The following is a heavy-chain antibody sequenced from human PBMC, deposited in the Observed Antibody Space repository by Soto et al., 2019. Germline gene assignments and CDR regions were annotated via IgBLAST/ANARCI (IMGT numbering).Heavy chain of an antibody. J-gene: IGHJ4*02. CDR2: ISSNGGST. D-gene: IGHD5-18*01. CDR3: TRGYSYGYHYFDY. V-gene: IGHV3-64D*06. CDR1: GFTFSSYA. Sequence: GGSLRLSCSASGFTFSSYAMHWVRQSPGKGLEYVSAISSNGGSTYYADSVKGRFTISRDNSKNTLYLQMSSLRAEDTAVYYCTRGYSYGYHYFDYWGQGTLVTVS.